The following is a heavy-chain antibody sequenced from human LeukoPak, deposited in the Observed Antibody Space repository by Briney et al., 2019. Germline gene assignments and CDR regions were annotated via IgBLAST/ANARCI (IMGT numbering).Heavy chain of an antibody. CDR3: ARVGRLYDAFDI. CDR1: GGSISSYY. V-gene: IGHV4-59*01. J-gene: IGHJ3*02. D-gene: IGHD1-26*01. CDR2: IYYSGST. Sequence: SETLSLTCTVSGGSISSYYWSWIRQPPGKGLDWIGYIYYSGSTNYNPSLKSRVTISVDTSKNQFSLKLSSVTAADTAVYYCARVGRLYDAFDIWGQGTMVTVSS.